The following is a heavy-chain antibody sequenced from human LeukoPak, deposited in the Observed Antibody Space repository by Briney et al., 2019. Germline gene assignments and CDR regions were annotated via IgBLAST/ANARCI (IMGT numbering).Heavy chain of an antibody. Sequence: SVKVSCKASGYTFTSYGISWVRQAPGQGLEWMGRIIPILGIANYAQKFQGRVTITADKSTSTAYMELSSLRSEDTAVYYCARGDWNDSDDYWGQGTLVTVSS. D-gene: IGHD1-1*01. J-gene: IGHJ4*02. V-gene: IGHV1-69*04. CDR3: ARGDWNDSDDY. CDR1: GYTFTSYG. CDR2: IIPILGIA.